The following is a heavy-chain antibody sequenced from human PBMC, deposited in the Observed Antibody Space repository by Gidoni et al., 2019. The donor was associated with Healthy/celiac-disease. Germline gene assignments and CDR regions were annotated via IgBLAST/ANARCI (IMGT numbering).Heavy chain of an antibody. D-gene: IGHD6-6*01. CDR1: GFTFSIHG. CDR2: IWYDGSNK. J-gene: IGHJ6*02. V-gene: IGHV3-33*01. CDR3: ARAPDSSSSSDPAYYYYYYGMDV. Sequence: QVQLVESGGGVVQPRRSLRLSCAASGFTFSIHGLHWVRQAPGKGLEWVAVIWYDGSNKYYADSVKGRFTISRDNSKNTLYLQMNSLRAEDTAVYYCARAPDSSSSSDPAYYYYYYGMDVWGQGTTVTVSS.